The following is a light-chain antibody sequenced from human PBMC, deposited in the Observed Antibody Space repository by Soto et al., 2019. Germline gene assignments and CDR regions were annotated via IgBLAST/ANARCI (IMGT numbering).Light chain of an antibody. CDR3: QQYNTLST. CDR1: HSISSW. V-gene: IGKV1-5*01. CDR2: DAS. Sequence: DIQIDQSPSTLSASVVHRVTITCPASHSISSWLAWYQQKPVKAPKLLIYDASSLERGVPSRLSGSGSGTEFTLTISSQQHDDFATHYCQQYNTLSTSGEGTKWIS. J-gene: IGKJ1*01.